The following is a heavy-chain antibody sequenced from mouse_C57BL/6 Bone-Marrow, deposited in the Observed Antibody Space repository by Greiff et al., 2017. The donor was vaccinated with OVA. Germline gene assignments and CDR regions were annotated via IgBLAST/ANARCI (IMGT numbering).Heavy chain of an antibody. J-gene: IGHJ2*01. CDR1: GFTFTSYG. Sequence: EVKVVESGGDLVKPGGSLKLSCAASGFTFTSYGMSWVRQTPDKRLEWVATISSGGSFSYYTHSVKGRFTISRDNAKNTPYLQRSSLTSEDTAMYYCARQRRYFDYWGQGTTLTVSS. CDR2: ISSGGSFS. V-gene: IGHV5-6*01. CDR3: ARQRRYFDY.